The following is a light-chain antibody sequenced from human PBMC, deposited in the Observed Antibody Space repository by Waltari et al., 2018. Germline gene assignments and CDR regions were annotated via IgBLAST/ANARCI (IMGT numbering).Light chain of an antibody. CDR3: QQYYSTPPRT. CDR2: WAS. J-gene: IGKJ1*01. Sequence: DIVMTQSPDSLAVSLGERATINCTSSQSVLSSSNNKDYLAWYQQKPGQPPKLLIYWASTRESGVPDRFSGSGSGTDFTLTISSLQAEDVAVYYCQQYYSTPPRTFGQGTKVEIK. V-gene: IGKV4-1*01. CDR1: QSVLSSSNNKDY.